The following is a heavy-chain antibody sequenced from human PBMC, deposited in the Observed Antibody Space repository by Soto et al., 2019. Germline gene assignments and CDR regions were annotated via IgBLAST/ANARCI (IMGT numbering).Heavy chain of an antibody. CDR3: ARHQRTGGLGVPPMGNWFDP. J-gene: IGHJ5*02. D-gene: IGHD3-10*01. V-gene: IGHV4-39*01. Sequence: SETLSLTCTVSGASVTSSSYYWGWIRQPPGEGLEWIGAIYYTGTTYYNPSLRSRVTISVDTSQNQFSLTRHSVNASDTAMYHCARHQRTGGLGVPPMGNWFDPWGQGTLVTVSS. CDR2: IYYTGTT. CDR1: GASVTSSSYY.